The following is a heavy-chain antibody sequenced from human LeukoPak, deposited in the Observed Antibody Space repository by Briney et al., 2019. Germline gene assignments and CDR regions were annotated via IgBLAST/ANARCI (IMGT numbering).Heavy chain of an antibody. V-gene: IGHV1-69*01. CDR1: GGTFSSYA. Sequence: ASVKVSCKASGGTFSSYAISWVRQAPGQGLEWMGGIIPIFGTANYAQKFQGRVTITADESTSTAYMELSSLRSEDTAVYYCAREYCSSTSCYTGPQAGRGTFDIWGQGTMVTVSS. D-gene: IGHD2-2*02. CDR3: AREYCSSTSCYTGPQAGRGTFDI. CDR2: IIPIFGTA. J-gene: IGHJ3*02.